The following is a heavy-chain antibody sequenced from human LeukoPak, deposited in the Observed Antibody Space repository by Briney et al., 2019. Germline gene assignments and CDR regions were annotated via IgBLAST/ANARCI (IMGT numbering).Heavy chain of an antibody. Sequence: SVKVSCKASGDTFSANVISWVRQAPGQGLEWMGGLIPLFGTAHYAQKLQGRVTITTDESTSTAYMVLSSLRSDDTAVYFCARGPRNDPWGQGTLVTVSS. CDR2: LIPLFGTA. CDR1: GDTFSANV. V-gene: IGHV1-69*05. D-gene: IGHD1-14*01. CDR3: ARGPRNDP. J-gene: IGHJ5*02.